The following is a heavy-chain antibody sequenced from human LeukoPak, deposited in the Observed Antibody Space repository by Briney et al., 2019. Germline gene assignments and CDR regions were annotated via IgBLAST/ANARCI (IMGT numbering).Heavy chain of an antibody. D-gene: IGHD3-16*01. Sequence: PGGSLRLSCVASGFDFNYYDMNWVRQAPGKGLEWVSSISSSSSYIYFADSTKGRFTISRDNANNSVFLQMSSLRPEDTAVYYCARRGGLSSGRGFDHWGHGTLVTVSS. CDR3: ARRGGLSSGRGFDH. CDR1: GFDFNYYD. V-gene: IGHV3-21*01. J-gene: IGHJ4*01. CDR2: ISSSSSYI.